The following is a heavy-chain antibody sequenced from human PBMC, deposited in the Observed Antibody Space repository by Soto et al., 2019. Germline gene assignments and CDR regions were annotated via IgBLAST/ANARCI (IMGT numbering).Heavy chain of an antibody. V-gene: IGHV3-23*01. D-gene: IGHD6-13*01. Sequence: PGGSLRLSCAASGFTFSSYAMSWVRQAPGKGLEWVSAISGSGGSTYYADSVKGRFTISRDNSKNTLYLQMNSLRAEDTAVYYCAKNTGYSSSWYDYRSGRGSFDYWGQGTLVTVSS. CDR2: ISGSGGST. J-gene: IGHJ4*02. CDR3: AKNTGYSSSWYDYRSGRGSFDY. CDR1: GFTFSSYA.